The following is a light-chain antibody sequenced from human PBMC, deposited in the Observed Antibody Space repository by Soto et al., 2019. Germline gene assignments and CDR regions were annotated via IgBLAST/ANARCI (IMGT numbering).Light chain of an antibody. V-gene: IGLV2-14*03. CDR2: DVS. J-gene: IGLJ1*01. Sequence: SVLTQPAPLSGSPGQSITISCPGTSSDVGGYNYVSWYQHHPGKAPKLMIYDVSNRPSGVSNRFSGSKSGNTASLTISGLQPEDEADYYCCSYTTSNTRQIVFGTGTKVTVL. CDR1: SSDVGGYNY. CDR3: CSYTTSNTRQIV.